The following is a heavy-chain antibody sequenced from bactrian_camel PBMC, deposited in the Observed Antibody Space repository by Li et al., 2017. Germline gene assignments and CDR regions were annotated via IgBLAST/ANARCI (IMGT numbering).Heavy chain of an antibody. CDR1: GITFSRHD. Sequence: VQLVESGGGLVQPGESLRLSCVASGITFSRHDMSWVRQAPGKEVEWVAGITSLPSLFRAASYADSVKGRFTISKDNAKNTVYLQMNSLKPEDTATYYCAPTSCNAAMRGAPFTLLHDNPWGQGTQVTVS. CDR3: APTSCNAAMRGAPFTLLHDNP. J-gene: IGHJ6*01. D-gene: IGHD3*01. V-gene: IGHV3S40*01. CDR2: ITSLPSLFRAA.